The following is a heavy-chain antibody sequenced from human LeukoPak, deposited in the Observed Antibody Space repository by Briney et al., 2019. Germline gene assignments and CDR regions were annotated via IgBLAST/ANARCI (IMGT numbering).Heavy chain of an antibody. Sequence: GGSLRLSCAASGFTVSSNYMSWVRQAPGKGLEWVSVIYSGGSTYYADSVKGRFTISRDSSKNTLYLQMNSLRAEDTAVYYCAKDRQTTVNNWYFDLWGRGTLVTVSS. CDR2: IYSGGST. D-gene: IGHD4-17*01. CDR3: AKDRQTTVNNWYFDL. V-gene: IGHV3-66*01. CDR1: GFTVSSNY. J-gene: IGHJ2*01.